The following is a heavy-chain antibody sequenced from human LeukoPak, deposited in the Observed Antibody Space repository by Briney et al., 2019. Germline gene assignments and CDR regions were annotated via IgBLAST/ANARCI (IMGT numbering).Heavy chain of an antibody. Sequence: TGGSLRLSCAASGFTFSNAWMHWVRQVPGKGLEWVSGISGSGGSTYYADSVKGRFTISRDNSKNTLYLQMNSLRAEDTAVYYCAKDRITIFGVVPDYWGQGTLVTVSS. CDR1: GFTFSNAW. D-gene: IGHD3-3*01. J-gene: IGHJ4*02. CDR2: ISGSGGST. CDR3: AKDRITIFGVVPDY. V-gene: IGHV3-23*01.